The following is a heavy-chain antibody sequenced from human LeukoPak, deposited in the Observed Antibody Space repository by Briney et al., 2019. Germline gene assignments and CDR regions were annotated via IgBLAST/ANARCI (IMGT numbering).Heavy chain of an antibody. Sequence: KAGGSLRLSCAASGFTFSSYGMHWVRQAPGKGLEYVSAISSNGGNTFYANSVKGRFTVSRGSSKSTLYLQMGSLRPEDTAVYYCARVPNSSGWSTFDYWGLGTLVTVSS. CDR1: GFTFSSYG. CDR2: ISSNGGNT. D-gene: IGHD6-19*01. J-gene: IGHJ4*02. V-gene: IGHV3-64*01. CDR3: ARVPNSSGWSTFDY.